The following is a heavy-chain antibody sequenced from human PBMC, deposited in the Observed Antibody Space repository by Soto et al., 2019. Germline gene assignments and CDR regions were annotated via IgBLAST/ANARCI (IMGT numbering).Heavy chain of an antibody. Sequence: GGSLRLSCAASGFTFSSYSMNWVRQAPGKGLEWVSYISSRSSRSIIYYADSVKGRFTISRDNAKNSLYLQMNNLRAEDTAVYYCARGFGYCGGGNCYWGPWGQGTLVTVSS. CDR3: ARGFGYCGGGNCYWGP. J-gene: IGHJ5*02. V-gene: IGHV3-48*01. D-gene: IGHD2-15*01. CDR2: ISSRSSRSII. CDR1: GFTFSSYS.